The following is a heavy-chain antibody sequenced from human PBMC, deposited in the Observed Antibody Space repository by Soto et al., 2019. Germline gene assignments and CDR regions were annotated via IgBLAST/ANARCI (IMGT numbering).Heavy chain of an antibody. D-gene: IGHD3-22*01. CDR3: ATSLGYDSSGSDAFDI. CDR1: GYTLTELS. CDR2: FDPEDGET. J-gene: IGHJ3*02. V-gene: IGHV1-24*01. Sequence: ASVKVSCKVSGYTLTELSMHWVRQAPGKGLEWMGGFDPEDGETIYAQKFQGRVTMTEDTSTDTAYMELSSLRSEDTVVYYCATSLGYDSSGSDAFDIWVQGTMVTVSS.